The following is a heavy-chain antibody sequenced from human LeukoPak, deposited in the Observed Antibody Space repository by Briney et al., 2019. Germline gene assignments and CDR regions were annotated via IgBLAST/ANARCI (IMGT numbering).Heavy chain of an antibody. D-gene: IGHD3-16*01. J-gene: IGHJ4*02. CDR2: ISAGGNT. V-gene: IGHV3-23*01. Sequence: GGSLRLSCTASGFTFSSDAMSWVRQAPGKGLEWVSAISAGGNTYYADSVKGRFTISRDNSKNTLYLQMSSLSAEDTALYYCAKDYIRRAWDWGQGTLVTVSS. CDR1: GFTFSSDA. CDR3: AKDYIRRAWD.